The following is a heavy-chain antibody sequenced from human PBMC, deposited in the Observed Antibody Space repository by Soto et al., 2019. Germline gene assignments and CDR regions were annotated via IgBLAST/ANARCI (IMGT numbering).Heavy chain of an antibody. CDR3: ARDRPVAVNNWFDP. CDR2: ISAYNGNT. J-gene: IGHJ5*02. CDR1: GYTFTSYG. V-gene: IGHV1-18*01. D-gene: IGHD6-19*01. Sequence: GASVKVSCKASGYTFTSYGISWVRQAPGQGLEWMGWISAYNGNTNYAQKLQGRVTMTTDTSTSTAYMELRSLRSDDTAVYYCARDRPVAVNNWFDPWGQGTLVTVPQ.